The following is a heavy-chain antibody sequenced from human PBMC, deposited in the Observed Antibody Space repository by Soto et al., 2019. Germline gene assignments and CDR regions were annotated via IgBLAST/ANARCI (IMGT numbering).Heavy chain of an antibody. Sequence: QAQLVQSGAEMKKPGASVRVSCQASGYTFSNNDINWMRQASGGGLEWMGWMNPYSGNTGYEYKLQGRVPMTRETSKNTADMYLSCLRPDDTAVYFCARGASYSNATRGDHRNSYFDLCGRATLAAVSP. D-gene: IGHD2-21*01. J-gene: IGHJ2*01. V-gene: IGHV1-8*01. CDR3: ARGASYSNATRGDHRNSYFDL. CDR1: GYTFSNND. CDR2: MNPYSGNT.